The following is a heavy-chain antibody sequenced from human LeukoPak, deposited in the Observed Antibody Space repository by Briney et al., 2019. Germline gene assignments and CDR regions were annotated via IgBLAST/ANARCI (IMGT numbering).Heavy chain of an antibody. Sequence: GGSLRLSCAASGFTFSDNYMSWIRQAPGKGLECVSYISRSGSTIYYADSVKGRFTISRDNAKNSLYLQMNSLRAEDTAVYYCARVSGPVTTSSTWFDPWGQGTLVTVSS. CDR1: GFTFSDNY. V-gene: IGHV3-11*01. CDR3: ARVSGPVTTSSTWFDP. CDR2: ISRSGSTI. J-gene: IGHJ5*02. D-gene: IGHD4-11*01.